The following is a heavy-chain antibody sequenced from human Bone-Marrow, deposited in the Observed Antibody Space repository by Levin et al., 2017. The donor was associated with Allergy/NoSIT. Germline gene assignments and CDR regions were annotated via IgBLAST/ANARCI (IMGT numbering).Heavy chain of an antibody. D-gene: IGHD5-24*01. Sequence: SETLSLTCTVSGGPIRDTEVFTWTWIRQPPGKALEWIGSVYYRGQTFYNASLSSRVTMSIDTSKKPFYLKLRSVSAADTAVFYCARGVNLAFDVWGQGTLVAVTS. V-gene: IGHV4-39*02. CDR1: GGPIRDTEVF. J-gene: IGHJ3*01. CDR3: ARGVNLAFDV. CDR2: VYYRGQT.